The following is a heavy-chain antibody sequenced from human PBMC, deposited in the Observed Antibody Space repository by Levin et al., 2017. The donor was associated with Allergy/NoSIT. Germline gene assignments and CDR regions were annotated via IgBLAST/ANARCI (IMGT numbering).Heavy chain of an antibody. J-gene: IGHJ4*02. CDR2: ISAYNGNT. V-gene: IGHV1-18*01. CDR3: ARDDGGGLTAFLGKRYCSGGSCPPLEGYFDY. D-gene: IGHD2-15*01. Sequence: ASVKVSCKASGYTFTSYGISWVRQAPGQGLEWMGWISAYNGNTNYAQKLQGRVTMTTDTSTSTAYMELRSLRSDDTAVYYCARDDGGGLTAFLGKRYCSGGSCPPLEGYFDYWGQGTLVTVSS. CDR1: GYTFTSYG.